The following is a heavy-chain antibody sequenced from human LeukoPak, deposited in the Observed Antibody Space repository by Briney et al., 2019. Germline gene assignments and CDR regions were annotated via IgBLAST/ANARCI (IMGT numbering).Heavy chain of an antibody. CDR1: GGSISSYY. D-gene: IGHD3-22*01. V-gene: IGHV4-59*08. Sequence: PSETLSLTCTVSGGSISSYYWSWIRQPPGKGLEWIGYIYYSGSTYYNPSLKSRVTISVDTSKNQFSLKLSSVTAADTAVYYCARGSVYDSSGYYDWGQGTLVTVSS. CDR3: ARGSVYDSSGYYD. J-gene: IGHJ4*02. CDR2: IYYSGST.